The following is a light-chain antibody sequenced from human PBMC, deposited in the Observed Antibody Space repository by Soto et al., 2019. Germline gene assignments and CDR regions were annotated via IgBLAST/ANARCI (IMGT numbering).Light chain of an antibody. V-gene: IGKV1-9*01. J-gene: IGKJ4*01. Sequence: DIQMTQSPSFPSASVGDTVTITCRASQGISRYLAWYQQKPGKAPKLLIYTASTLQSGVPSRFSGSGSGTEFTLTISSLQPEDFATYYCQQLTSYFPLTFGGGTKVDIK. CDR2: TAS. CDR3: QQLTSYFPLT. CDR1: QGISRY.